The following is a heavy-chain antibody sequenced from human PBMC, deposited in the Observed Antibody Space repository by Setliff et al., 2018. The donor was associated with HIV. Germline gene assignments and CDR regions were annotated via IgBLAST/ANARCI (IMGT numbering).Heavy chain of an antibody. CDR1: GGSFSGYY. V-gene: IGHV4-34*01. Sequence: SETLSLTCAVDGGSFSGYYWSWIRQPPGKGLEWIGEINHSGSTNYNPSLKSRVTISVDTSKNQFSLKLTSVTAADTAVYYCARDKRASFDGLDVWGQGTTVTVSS. J-gene: IGHJ6*02. CDR3: ARDKRASFDGLDV. CDR2: INHSGST.